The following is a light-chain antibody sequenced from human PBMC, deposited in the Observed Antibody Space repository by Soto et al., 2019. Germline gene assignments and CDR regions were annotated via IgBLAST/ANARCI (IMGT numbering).Light chain of an antibody. CDR1: QSVSSD. J-gene: IGKJ4*01. CDR3: QPYNNWPLT. V-gene: IGKV3-15*01. CDR2: GAF. Sequence: ERVMTQAPATLSVSPGERATLSCRASQSVSSDLAWYQQKPGQGPRLLIYGAFNRATGVPARFSGSGSGTEFTLTISSLQYEDFAVYYCQPYNNWPLTFGGGTKVEIK.